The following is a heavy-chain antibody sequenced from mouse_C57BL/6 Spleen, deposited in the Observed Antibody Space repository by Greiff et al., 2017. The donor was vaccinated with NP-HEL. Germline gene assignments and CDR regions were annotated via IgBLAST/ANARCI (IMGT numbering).Heavy chain of an antibody. CDR3: TRSDPGDYFDY. V-gene: IGHV1-15*01. CDR2: IDPETGGT. Sequence: QVQLKQSGAELVRPGASVTLSCKASGYTFTDYEMHWVKQTPVHGLEWIGAIDPETGGTAYNQKFKGKAILTADKSSSTAYMELRSLTSEDSAVYYCTRSDPGDYFDYWGQGTTLTVSS. J-gene: IGHJ2*01. CDR1: GYTFTDYE.